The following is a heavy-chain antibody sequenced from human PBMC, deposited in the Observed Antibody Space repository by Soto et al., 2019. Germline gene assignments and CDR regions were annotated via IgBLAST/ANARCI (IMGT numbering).Heavy chain of an antibody. CDR3: AKEDDAWTNGYFDI. CDR2: ISGSGGSA. V-gene: IGHV3-23*01. Sequence: PGGSLRLSCAASGFTFSSYDMSWVRQAPGKGLEWVSGISGSGGSAYYAESVKGRFTISRDNSKNTLYLQMNSLRREDTVIYYWAKEDDAWTNGYFDILGQGT. D-gene: IGHD2-8*01. J-gene: IGHJ3*02. CDR1: GFTFSSYD.